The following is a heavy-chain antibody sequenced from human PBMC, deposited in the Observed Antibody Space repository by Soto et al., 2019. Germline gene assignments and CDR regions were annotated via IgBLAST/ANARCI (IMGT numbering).Heavy chain of an antibody. V-gene: IGHV3-23*01. J-gene: IGHJ4*02. CDR1: GFTFSSYA. CDR2: IGNSGAST. CDR3: AKPLGSGYDPLHY. D-gene: IGHD3-22*01. Sequence: PGGSLRLSCAASGFTFSSYAMSWVRQAPGKGLEWVSAIGNSGASTYYADSVKGRFTISRDNSKNTLYLQINSLRAEDTAVYYCAKPLGSGYDPLHYWGQGTLVTVSS.